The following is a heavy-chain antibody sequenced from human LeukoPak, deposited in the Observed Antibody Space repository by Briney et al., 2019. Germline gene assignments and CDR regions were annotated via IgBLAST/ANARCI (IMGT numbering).Heavy chain of an antibody. Sequence: GGSLRLSCAASGFTFSSYAVHWVRQAPGKGLEYVSAISSNGGSTYYANSVKGRFTISRDNSKNTLYLQMNSLRAEDTAVYYCARARIAAAATPYFDYWGQGTLVTVSS. V-gene: IGHV3-64*01. J-gene: IGHJ4*02. D-gene: IGHD6-13*01. CDR3: ARARIAAAATPYFDY. CDR1: GFTFSSYA. CDR2: ISSNGGST.